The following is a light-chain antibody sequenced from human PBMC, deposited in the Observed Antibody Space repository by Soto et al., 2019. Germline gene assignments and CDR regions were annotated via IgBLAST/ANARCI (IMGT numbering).Light chain of an antibody. J-gene: IGLJ3*02. CDR2: GTS. V-gene: IGLV7-43*01. Sequence: QAVETQEPSLTVSPGGTVTLTCASNTGAVSTGNYPNWFQQKPGQAPTSLIHGTSNKHSWTPARFSGSLLGGKAALTLSGVQPEDEADYYCLVYHGGNWVFGGGTKLTVL. CDR1: TGAVSTGNY. CDR3: LVYHGGNWV.